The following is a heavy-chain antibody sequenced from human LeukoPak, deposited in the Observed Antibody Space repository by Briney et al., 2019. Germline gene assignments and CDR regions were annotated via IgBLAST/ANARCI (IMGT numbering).Heavy chain of an antibody. Sequence: SETLSLTCTVSAGSINPYYWSWIRQSAEKGLEWIGRIYASGTTKYNPSLQSRVAMSVDMSKNQFSLNLASVTAADTAVYYCASGVDDSSGYYVDYWGQGTLVTVSS. J-gene: IGHJ4*02. CDR2: IYASGTT. D-gene: IGHD3-22*01. CDR1: AGSINPYY. V-gene: IGHV4-4*07. CDR3: ASGVDDSSGYYVDY.